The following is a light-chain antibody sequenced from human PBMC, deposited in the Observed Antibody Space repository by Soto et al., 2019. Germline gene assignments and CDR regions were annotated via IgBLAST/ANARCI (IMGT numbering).Light chain of an antibody. J-gene: IGKJ1*01. CDR2: DAS. V-gene: IGKV1-5*01. CDR3: QQYNSYSWT. CDR1: QGIRSY. Sequence: DIQMTQSPSTLSASTGDKVTITCRASQGIRSYLAGYQQIPGKAPKLLIYDASSLESGVPSRFSGSGSGTEFTLTISSLQPDDFATYYCQQYNSYSWTFGQGTKVDIK.